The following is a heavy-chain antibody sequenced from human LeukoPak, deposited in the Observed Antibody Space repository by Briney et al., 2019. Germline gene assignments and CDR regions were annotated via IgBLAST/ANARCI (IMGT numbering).Heavy chain of an antibody. Sequence: SVKVSCKASGYTFTSYYMHWVRRAPGQGLEWMGIINPSGGSTSYAQKFQGRVTMTRDTSTSTVYMELSSLRSEDTAVYYCAIEMATITYYYWGQGTLVTVSS. V-gene: IGHV1-46*01. CDR3: AIEMATITYYY. J-gene: IGHJ4*02. D-gene: IGHD5-24*01. CDR1: GYTFTSYY. CDR2: INPSGGST.